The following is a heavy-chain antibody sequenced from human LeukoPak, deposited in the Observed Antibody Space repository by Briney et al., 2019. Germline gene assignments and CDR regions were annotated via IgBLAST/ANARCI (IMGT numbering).Heavy chain of an antibody. CDR1: GFTFSNYA. D-gene: IGHD3-10*01. Sequence: GGSLRLSCAASGFTFSNYAMSWVRQAPGKGLEWVSAVGSSGDSTYYADSVKGRFTISRDNSKNTLYLQMNSLRAEDTAVYYCAKDRPFITMVRGVINGAFDIWGQGTMVTVSS. CDR2: VGSSGDST. V-gene: IGHV3-23*01. J-gene: IGHJ3*02. CDR3: AKDRPFITMVRGVINGAFDI.